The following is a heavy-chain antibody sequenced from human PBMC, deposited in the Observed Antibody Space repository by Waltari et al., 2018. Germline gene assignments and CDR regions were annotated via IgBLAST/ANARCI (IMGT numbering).Heavy chain of an antibody. CDR1: GGSISSHY. D-gene: IGHD3-3*01. CDR2: IDTSGSA. V-gene: IGHV4-4*07. Sequence: QVQLQGSGPGLVKPSETLSLTCTVSGGSISSHYWSWIRQPAGRGLEWVGHIDTSGSAKYNPSLKIRVTMSRDTSKNQLSLELRSMTAADTAMYYCARDLSHYDFWSGDYKSGWFDPWGQGTLVIVAS. J-gene: IGHJ5*02. CDR3: ARDLSHYDFWSGDYKSGWFDP.